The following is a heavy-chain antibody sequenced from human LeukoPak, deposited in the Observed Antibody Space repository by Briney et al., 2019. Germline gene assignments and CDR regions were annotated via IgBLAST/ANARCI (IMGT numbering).Heavy chain of an antibody. V-gene: IGHV3-66*01. Sequence: AGGSPRLSCAASGFTVSDNYISWVRQAPGKGLEWVALIYSAGTTHADSVRGRFTISRDKSKNMLYLQMNSLRAEDTAVYFCARAQGGKIQLWDYYFDYWGQGTLVTVSS. CDR2: IYSAGTT. CDR1: GFTVSDNY. D-gene: IGHD5-18*01. CDR3: ARAQGGKIQLWDYYFDY. J-gene: IGHJ4*02.